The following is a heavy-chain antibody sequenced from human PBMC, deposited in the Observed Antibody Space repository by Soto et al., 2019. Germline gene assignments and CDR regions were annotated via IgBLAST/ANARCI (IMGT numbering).Heavy chain of an antibody. CDR3: ARDPSAYDLPAY. J-gene: IGHJ4*02. CDR2: IIPILGIA. Sequence: GXSVKVSCNASGGTFSSYTISLVRQAPGQGLEWMGRIIPILGIANYAQKFQGRVTITADKSTSTAYMELSRMRSEDTAVYYCARDPSAYDLPAYWGQGTLVTVSS. D-gene: IGHD5-12*01. CDR1: GGTFSSYT. V-gene: IGHV1-69*04.